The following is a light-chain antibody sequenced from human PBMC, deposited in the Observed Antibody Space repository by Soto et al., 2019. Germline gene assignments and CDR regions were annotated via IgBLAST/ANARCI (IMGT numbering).Light chain of an antibody. CDR3: QQNNNWPTIT. CDR2: AAS. J-gene: IGKJ5*01. Sequence: EIVMTQSPATLSVSPGERATLSCRASQSVSSNLAWYQQKPGQAPRLLIYAASTRATGVPARFSGSGSGTEFTLTISSLQSEDFAVYYCQQNNNWPTITFGQGTRLEIK. V-gene: IGKV3-15*01. CDR1: QSVSSN.